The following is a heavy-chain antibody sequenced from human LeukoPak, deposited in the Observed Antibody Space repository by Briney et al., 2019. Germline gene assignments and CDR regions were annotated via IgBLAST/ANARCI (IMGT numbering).Heavy chain of an antibody. V-gene: IGHV4-61*05. D-gene: IGHD6-13*01. Sequence: SETLSLTCTVSGGSISSSSYYWGWIRQPPGKGLEWIGYIYYSGSTNYNPSLRSRVTISVDTSKNQFSLKLSSVTAADTSVYYCARHSVFNPSSSWYKSSNAFDIWGQGTMVTVSS. CDR1: GGSISSSSYY. CDR2: IYYSGST. CDR3: ARHSVFNPSSSWYKSSNAFDI. J-gene: IGHJ3*02.